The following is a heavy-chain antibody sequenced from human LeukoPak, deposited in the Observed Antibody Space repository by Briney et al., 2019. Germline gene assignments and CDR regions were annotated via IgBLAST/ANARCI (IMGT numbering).Heavy chain of an antibody. CDR1: GFTFSTYV. CDR3: AKYLGPYSSGWYPLDY. J-gene: IGHJ4*02. CDR2: ISVDGSNK. V-gene: IGHV3-30*18. D-gene: IGHD6-19*01. Sequence: GGSLRLSCATSGFTFSTYVMHWVRQAPGKGLEWVAVISVDGSNKHYADSVKGRFTISRDNSRNTMYLQMNGLRPEDTAVYYCAKYLGPYSSGWYPLDYWGQGTLSPSPQ.